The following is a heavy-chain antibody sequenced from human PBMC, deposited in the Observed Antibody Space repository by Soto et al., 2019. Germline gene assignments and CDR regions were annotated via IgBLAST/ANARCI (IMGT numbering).Heavy chain of an antibody. CDR3: ARMASSGSLNWFVP. V-gene: IGHV1-8*01. D-gene: IGHD3-10*01. J-gene: IGHJ5*02. CDR2: MNPGSGNT. Sequence: GASVKVSCKASGYTFTNYEINWVRQASGQGLEWMGWMNPGSGNTDYAHKFQGRVTMTRNISISTAYMELSRLGSDDTAIYYCARMASSGSLNWFVPWGQGTLVTVSS. CDR1: GYTFTNYE.